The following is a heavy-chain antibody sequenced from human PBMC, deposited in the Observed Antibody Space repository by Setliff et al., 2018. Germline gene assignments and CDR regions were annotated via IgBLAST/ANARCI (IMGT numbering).Heavy chain of an antibody. V-gene: IGHV1-18*01. Sequence: RASVKVSCKTSGYTFTNYGITWVRQAPGQGLKWMGWINNYSFKTNYPQKFLGRVTVTTDTSTGTAYMELGSLTSDDTAIYYCARINFYVSSGYYYAPDYWGPGTLVTVSS. J-gene: IGHJ4*02. D-gene: IGHD3-22*01. CDR2: INNYSFKT. CDR1: GYTFTNYG. CDR3: ARINFYVSSGYYYAPDY.